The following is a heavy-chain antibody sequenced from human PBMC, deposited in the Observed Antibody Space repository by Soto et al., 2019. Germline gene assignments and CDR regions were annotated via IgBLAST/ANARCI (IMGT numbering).Heavy chain of an antibody. D-gene: IGHD3-16*01. Sequence: ASVKVSCKASGYTFNFYGITWVRQAPGQGLEWMGWISGFNGNTNYAADLQGRVTMTTDTSTSTAYMELRGLRSDDTAVYYCARIGVSSGHESPDFDSWGQGTLVTAPQ. J-gene: IGHJ4*02. V-gene: IGHV1-18*01. CDR2: ISGFNGNT. CDR3: ARIGVSSGHESPDFDS. CDR1: GYTFNFYG.